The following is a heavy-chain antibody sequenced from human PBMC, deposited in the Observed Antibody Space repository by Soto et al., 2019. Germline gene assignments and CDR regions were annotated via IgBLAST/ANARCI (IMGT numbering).Heavy chain of an antibody. CDR1: GASVTSNYW. Sequence: QVQLQESGPGLVKPSGTLSLTCAVSGASVTSNYWWSWVRQPPGKGLESIGEIYHSGSTTYNPSLKSRVSVSLDKTKNPFSLRLSFVTAADTAVYFCASLRDISSYFAWGQGILVTVSS. D-gene: IGHD3-22*01. CDR3: ASLRDISSYFA. J-gene: IGHJ5*02. CDR2: IYHSGST. V-gene: IGHV4-4*02.